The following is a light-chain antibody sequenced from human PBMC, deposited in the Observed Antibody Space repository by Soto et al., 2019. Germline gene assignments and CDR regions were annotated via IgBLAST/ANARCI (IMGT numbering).Light chain of an antibody. Sequence: DIQMTQSPSTLSASVGDRVTITCWASQSISSWLAWYQQKPGKAPKLLIYDASSLESGVPSRFSGSGSGTEFTLTISSLQPDDFATYYCQQYSSFSRTFGQGTKLEIK. V-gene: IGKV1-5*01. CDR1: QSISSW. J-gene: IGKJ2*01. CDR2: DAS. CDR3: QQYSSFSRT.